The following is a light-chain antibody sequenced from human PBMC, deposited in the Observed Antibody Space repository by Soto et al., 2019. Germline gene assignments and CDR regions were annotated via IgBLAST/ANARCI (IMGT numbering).Light chain of an antibody. Sequence: EIVLTQSPGTLSLSPGERATLSCRASQSVSSSYLAWYQQKPGQAPSLLIYDASSMATGIPDRFSGSGSGTDFTLTISRLEPEDFAVYYCQQYGSSPITFGQGTRLEIK. CDR3: QQYGSSPIT. V-gene: IGKV3-20*01. CDR1: QSVSSSY. CDR2: DAS. J-gene: IGKJ5*01.